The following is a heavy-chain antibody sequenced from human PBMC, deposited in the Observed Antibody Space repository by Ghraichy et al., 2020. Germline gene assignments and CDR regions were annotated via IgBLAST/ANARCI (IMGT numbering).Heavy chain of an antibody. CDR2: ITGRDFRT. J-gene: IGHJ3*02. D-gene: IGHD5-12*01. V-gene: IGHV3-23*01. CDR3: AKVKGFRHIVDVVDI. CDR1: GFTFSTYS. Sequence: GGSLRLSCAASGFTFSTYSINWVRQPPGKGLEWVSAITGRDFRTFSADSVKGRFTISIDNYMNTVYLHMNILRVDDTAVDYCAKVKGFRHIVDVVDICGQGTMVTVSA.